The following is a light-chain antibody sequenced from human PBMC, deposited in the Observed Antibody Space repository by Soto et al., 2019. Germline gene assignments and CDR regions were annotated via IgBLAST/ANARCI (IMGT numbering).Light chain of an antibody. CDR3: QTWGAGNRV. J-gene: IGLJ3*02. Sequence: QPVLTQSPSASASLGASVKLTCTLSSGHSSYAIAWHQQQPGKGPQYLMKVNSDGSHSKGDGIPDRFSGSSSGAARYLTLSGLQSEDEADYYCQTWGAGNRVFGGGTKVTVL. CDR1: SGHSSYA. CDR2: VNSDGSH. V-gene: IGLV4-69*01.